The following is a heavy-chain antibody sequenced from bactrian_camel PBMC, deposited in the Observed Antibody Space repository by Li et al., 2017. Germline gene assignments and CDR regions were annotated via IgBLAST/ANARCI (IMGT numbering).Heavy chain of an antibody. CDR2: ISSDGGTT. Sequence: VQLVESGGGLVQPGGSLRLSCAGSGFPFSNYDMTWVRQAPGKGLEWVSSISSDGGTTYYADAKKGRFTVSRDNAKNTLYLQMNSLKTDDTAVYYCATLAPVLVGGRLPSWGQGTQVTVS. D-gene: IGHD2*01. CDR1: GFPFSNYD. V-gene: IGHV3S40*01. CDR3: ATLAPVLVGGRLPS. J-gene: IGHJ6*01.